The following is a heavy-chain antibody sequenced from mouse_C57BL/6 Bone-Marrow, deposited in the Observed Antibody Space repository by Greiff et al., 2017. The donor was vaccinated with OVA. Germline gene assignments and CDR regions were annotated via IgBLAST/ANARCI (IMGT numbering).Heavy chain of an antibody. Sequence: EVQLQQSGPELVKPGASVKISCKASGYTFTDYYMNWVKQSHGKSLEWIGDINPNNGGTSYNQKFKGKATLTVDKSSSTAYMELRSLTSEDSAVYYCAIFIYGGFAYWGQGTLVTVTA. J-gene: IGHJ3*01. V-gene: IGHV1-26*01. D-gene: IGHD1-1*01. CDR3: AIFIYGGFAY. CDR1: GYTFTDYY. CDR2: INPNNGGT.